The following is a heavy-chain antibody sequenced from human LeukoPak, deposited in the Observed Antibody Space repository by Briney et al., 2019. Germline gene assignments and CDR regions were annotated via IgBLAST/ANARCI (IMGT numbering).Heavy chain of an antibody. CDR3: ARCMATGTTPDY. CDR1: GYTFNGFY. V-gene: IGHV1-2*02. J-gene: IGHJ4*02. Sequence: ASVRVSCKASGYTFNGFYLHWVRQTPGQGREWMGGINPNSGGTNYTQKFQGRVTITRDTANSTPHMELSRLRSDDTAVYYCARCMATGTTPDYLGQGTLVTVSS. D-gene: IGHD1-7*01. CDR2: INPNSGGT.